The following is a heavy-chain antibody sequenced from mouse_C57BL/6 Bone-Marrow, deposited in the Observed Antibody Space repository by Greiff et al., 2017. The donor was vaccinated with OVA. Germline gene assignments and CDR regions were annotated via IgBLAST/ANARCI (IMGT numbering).Heavy chain of an antibody. CDR2: IYPRDGST. J-gene: IGHJ4*01. CDR1: GYTFTSYD. Sequence: QVQLQQSGPELVKPGASVKLSCKASGYTFTSYDINWVKQRPGQGLEWIGWIYPRDGSTKYNEKFKGKATLTVDTSSSTAYMELHSLTSEDSAVYFCARSRTTVVDYAMDYWGQGTSVTVSS. D-gene: IGHD1-1*01. V-gene: IGHV1-85*01. CDR3: ARSRTTVVDYAMDY.